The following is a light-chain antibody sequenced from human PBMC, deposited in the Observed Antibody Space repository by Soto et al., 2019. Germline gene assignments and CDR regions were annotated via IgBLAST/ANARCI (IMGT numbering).Light chain of an antibody. Sequence: EVVMTQSPVTLSVSPGERATLSCRASQSVSSNLAWYQQRPGQAPRLLISGASARATGIPARFSGSGSGTEFTLIISSLQSKDFAVYYCQQYNDWPSTFGQGTKVENK. J-gene: IGKJ1*01. CDR1: QSVSSN. CDR2: GAS. V-gene: IGKV3-15*01. CDR3: QQYNDWPST.